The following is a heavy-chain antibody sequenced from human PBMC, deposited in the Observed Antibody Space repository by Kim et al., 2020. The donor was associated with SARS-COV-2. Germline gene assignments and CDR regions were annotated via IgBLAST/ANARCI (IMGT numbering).Heavy chain of an antibody. CDR3: ARDPDCSSTSCHYRLPHEDDAFDL. V-gene: IGHV3-21*01. CDR2: ISSSSSYI. CDR1: GFTFSSYS. J-gene: IGHJ3*01. Sequence: LSLTCAASGFTFSSYSMNWARQAPGKGLEWVSPISSSSSYIYYADSVKGRFTISRDNAKNSLYLQMNSLRAEDTAVYYCARDPDCSSTSCHYRLPHEDDAFDLWGQGTMVTVSP. D-gene: IGHD2-2*01.